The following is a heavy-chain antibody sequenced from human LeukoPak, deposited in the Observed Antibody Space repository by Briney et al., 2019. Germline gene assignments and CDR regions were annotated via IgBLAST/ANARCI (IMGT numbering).Heavy chain of an antibody. J-gene: IGHJ4*02. D-gene: IGHD3-10*01. CDR1: GGTFISYA. V-gene: IGHV1-69*06. CDR3: VRVLGGSGSYSIDY. Sequence: ASVKVSCKASGGTFISYAISWVRQAPGQGLEWMGGIIPIFGTANYAQKFQGRVTITADKSTSTAYMELSSLRSEDTAVYYCVRVLGGSGSYSIDYWGQGTLVTVSS. CDR2: IIPIFGTA.